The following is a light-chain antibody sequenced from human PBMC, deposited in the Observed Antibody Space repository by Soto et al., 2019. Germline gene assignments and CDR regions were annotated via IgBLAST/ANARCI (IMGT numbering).Light chain of an antibody. J-gene: IGKJ2*01. CDR3: QHYGPPRYT. CDR2: GAS. V-gene: IGKV3-20*01. Sequence: EIVLTQSPGTLSLSPGERATLSCRASQSVSSNFLAWYQQKPGQPPRLLMYGASSRATSIPDRFSGSGSGTDFTLTISRLDPEDFAVYYCQHYGPPRYTFGQGTKLEIK. CDR1: QSVSSNF.